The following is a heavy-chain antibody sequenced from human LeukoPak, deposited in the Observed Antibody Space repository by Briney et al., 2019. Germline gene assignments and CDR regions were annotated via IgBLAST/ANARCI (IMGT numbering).Heavy chain of an antibody. V-gene: IGHV4-39*01. J-gene: IGHJ6*03. CDR3: ARHKDYYYSYMDV. Sequence: PSETLSLTCTVSGGSISTSSYYWGWIRQPPGKGLEWIGTIYYSGSTYYNPSLTSRVTISVDTSKNQFSLKLSSVTAADTAVYYCARHKDYYYSYMDVWGKGTTVTISS. CDR1: GGSISTSSYY. CDR2: IYYSGST.